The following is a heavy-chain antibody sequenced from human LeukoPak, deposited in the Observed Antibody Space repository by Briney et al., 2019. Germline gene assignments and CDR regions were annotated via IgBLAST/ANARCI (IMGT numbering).Heavy chain of an antibody. CDR1: GASFSGYY. J-gene: IGHJ4*02. Sequence: SETLSLTCAVYGASFSGYYWSWIRQPPGKGLEWIGEINQSGSTTYTPSLKSRVTISVDTSKNQFSLKLCSVTATDAAVYYCARSKPEYCSGGNCYAPFDYWGQGTLVTVSS. V-gene: IGHV4-34*01. CDR3: ARSKPEYCSGGNCYAPFDY. D-gene: IGHD2-15*01. CDR2: INQSGST.